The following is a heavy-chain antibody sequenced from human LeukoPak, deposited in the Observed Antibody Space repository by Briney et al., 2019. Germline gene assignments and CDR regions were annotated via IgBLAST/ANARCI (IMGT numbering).Heavy chain of an antibody. CDR3: ARVSPHIVVVVAATRGDYFDY. J-gene: IGHJ4*02. CDR2: IYTSGST. V-gene: IGHV4-4*07. CDR1: GSSISSYY. D-gene: IGHD2-15*01. Sequence: SETLSLTCTVSGSSISSYYWSWIRQPAGKGLEWIGRIYTSGSTNYNPSLKSRVTMSVDTSKNQFSLKLSSVTAADTAVYYCARVSPHIVVVVAATRGDYFDYWGQGTLVTVSS.